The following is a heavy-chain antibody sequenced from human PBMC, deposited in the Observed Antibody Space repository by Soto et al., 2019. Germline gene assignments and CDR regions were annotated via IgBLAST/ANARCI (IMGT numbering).Heavy chain of an antibody. D-gene: IGHD4-17*01. J-gene: IGHJ5*02. V-gene: IGHV1-18*03. CDR3: ARATVTTPWFDP. CDR1: GYTFTSYG. CDR2: ISAYNGNT. Sequence: QVQLVQSGAEVKKPGASVKVSCKASGYTFTSYGISWVRQAPGQGLEWMRWISAYNGNTNYAQKLQGRVTMTTDTSTRTAYMELRGLRSDDMAVYYCARATVTTPWFDPWGQGTLVTVSS.